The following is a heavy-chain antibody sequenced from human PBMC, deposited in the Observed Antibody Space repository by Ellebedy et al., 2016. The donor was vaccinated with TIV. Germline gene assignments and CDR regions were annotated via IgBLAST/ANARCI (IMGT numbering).Heavy chain of an antibody. V-gene: IGHV3-21*01. J-gene: IGHJ4*02. CDR3: ATSRARGY. Sequence: GESLKISCAASGLTFSSHAMSWVHQAPEKGLEWVSSISGSGSYLYYADSVKSRFIIYRDNAKNSLYLQMNSLRDDDTAVYYCATSRARGYWGQGTLVTVSS. CDR2: ISGSGSYL. CDR1: GLTFSSHA.